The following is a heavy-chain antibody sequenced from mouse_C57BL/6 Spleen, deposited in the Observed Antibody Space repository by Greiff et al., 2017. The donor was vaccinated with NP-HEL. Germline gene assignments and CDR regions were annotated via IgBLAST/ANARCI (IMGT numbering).Heavy chain of an antibody. D-gene: IGHD1-1*01. CDR2: IDPETGGT. CDR1: GYTFTDYE. Sequence: VQLQQSGAELVRPGASVTLSCKASGYTFTDYEMHWVKQTPVHGLEWIGAIDPETGGTAYNQKFKGKAILTADKSSSTAYMELRSLTSEDSAVYYCTRTYYYGSSSPLYYFDYWGQGTTLTVSS. CDR3: TRTYYYGSSSPLYYFDY. V-gene: IGHV1-15*01. J-gene: IGHJ2*01.